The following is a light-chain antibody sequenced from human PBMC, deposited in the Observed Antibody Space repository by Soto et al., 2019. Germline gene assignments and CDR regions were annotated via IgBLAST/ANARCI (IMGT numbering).Light chain of an antibody. CDR3: QKRNVWPPIT. CDR1: QSIHTS. Sequence: EIVLTQSPATLSLSPGERATLSCRASQSIHTSLAWYQQKPGQPPRLVVYDSTLRANGVPDRFGGSRSGTEFTLTINKLEPEDFAVYYCQKRNVWPPITFGQGTRLEIK. V-gene: IGKV3-11*01. CDR2: DST. J-gene: IGKJ5*01.